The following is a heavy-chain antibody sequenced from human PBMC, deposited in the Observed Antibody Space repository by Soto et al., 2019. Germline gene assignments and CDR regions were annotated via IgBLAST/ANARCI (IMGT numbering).Heavy chain of an antibody. V-gene: IGHV1-69*13. J-gene: IGHJ4*02. CDR2: IVPIRRTA. Sequence: SVKVSCKVSGGTFSSYRINWVRQAPGQGLEWVGGIVPIRRTADYAQTFQGRVSITADESARTSYMELRSLRSQDTAVYYCVRDSGAKLTSSWGQGTLVTVSS. D-gene: IGHD2-2*01. CDR1: GGTFSSYR. CDR3: VRDSGAKLTSS.